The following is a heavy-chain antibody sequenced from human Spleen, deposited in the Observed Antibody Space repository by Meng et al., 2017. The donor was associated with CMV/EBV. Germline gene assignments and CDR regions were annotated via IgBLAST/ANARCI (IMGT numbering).Heavy chain of an antibody. Sequence: SETLSLTCTVSGYSISSGYYWGWVRQPPGKGLEWIGSIYHSGSTYYNPSLKSRVTISVDTSKNQFSLKLSSVTAADTAVYYCAREGGPGTLGAFDIWGQGTMVTVSS. CDR3: AREGGPGTLGAFDI. D-gene: IGHD2-15*01. J-gene: IGHJ3*02. CDR1: GYSISSGYY. V-gene: IGHV4-38-2*02. CDR2: IYHSGST.